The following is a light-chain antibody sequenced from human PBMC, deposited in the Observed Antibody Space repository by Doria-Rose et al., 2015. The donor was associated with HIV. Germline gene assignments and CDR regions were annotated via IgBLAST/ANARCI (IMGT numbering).Light chain of an antibody. CDR2: GNS. CDR1: SSNIGAGYD. J-gene: IGLJ2*01. CDR3: QSYDSSLSGYVV. Sequence: QTVATQEPSVSGAPGQRVTISCTGSSSNIGAGYDVHWYQQLPGTAPKLLIYGNSNRPSGVPDRFSGSKSGTSASLAITGLQAEDEADYYCQSYDSSLSGYVVFGGGTTVTVL. V-gene: IGLV1-40*01.